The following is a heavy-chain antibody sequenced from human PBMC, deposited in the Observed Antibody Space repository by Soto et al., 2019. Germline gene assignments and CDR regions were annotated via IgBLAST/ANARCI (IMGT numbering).Heavy chain of an antibody. CDR3: ARGTSSWHNNWFDP. V-gene: IGHV1-69*12. CDR2: IIPIFGTA. J-gene: IGHJ5*02. D-gene: IGHD6-13*01. CDR1: GGTFSSYA. Sequence: QVQLVQSGAEVKKPGSSVKVSCKASGGTFSSYAISWVRQAPGQGLEWMGGIIPIFGTANYAQKLQGRVTITADESTSTAYMELSSLRSEDTAVYYCARGTSSWHNNWFDPWGQGTLVTVSS.